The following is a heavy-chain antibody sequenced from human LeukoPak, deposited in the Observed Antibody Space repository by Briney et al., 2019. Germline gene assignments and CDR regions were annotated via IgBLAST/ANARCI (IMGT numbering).Heavy chain of an antibody. V-gene: IGHV3-30*02. CDR3: AKDLSYYYARDAFDI. CDR1: GFTFSNAW. CDR2: IRYDGSNK. Sequence: PGGSLRLSCAASGFTFSNAWMSWVRQAPGKGLEWVAFIRYDGSNKYYADSVKGRFTISRDNSKNTLYLQMNSLRAEDTAVYYCAKDLSYYYARDAFDIWGQGTMVTVSS. J-gene: IGHJ3*02. D-gene: IGHD3-10*01.